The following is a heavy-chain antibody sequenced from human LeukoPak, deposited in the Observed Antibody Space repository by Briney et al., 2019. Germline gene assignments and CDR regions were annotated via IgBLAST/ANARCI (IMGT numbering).Heavy chain of an antibody. CDR1: GFTFSSYS. D-gene: IGHD1-26*01. V-gene: IGHV3-48*04. J-gene: IGHJ3*02. Sequence: PGGSLRLSCAASGFTFSSYSMNWVRQAPGKGLEWVSYISSSSTIYYADSVKGRFTISRDNAKNTLYLQMNSLRAEDTAVYYCARDSSGSYLSLLSIAVAFDIWGQGTMVTVSS. CDR2: ISSSSTI. CDR3: ARDSSGSYLSLLSIAVAFDI.